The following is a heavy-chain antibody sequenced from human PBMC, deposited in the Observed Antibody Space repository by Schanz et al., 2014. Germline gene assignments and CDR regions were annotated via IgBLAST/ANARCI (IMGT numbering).Heavy chain of an antibody. CDR1: GFTFSDYY. D-gene: IGHD2-2*01. J-gene: IGHJ4*02. CDR2: ITSSGSNI. CDR3: ERFQSPHQPFDY. V-gene: IGHV3-11*04. Sequence: QVHLVESGGGLVKPGGSLRLSCAGSGFTFSDYYMIWIRQAPGKGLEWVSYITSSGSNIYYADSVRGRFTMSRDNAKNSLYLQMNSLRAEDTAVYYCERFQSPHQPFDYWGQGTLVTVSS.